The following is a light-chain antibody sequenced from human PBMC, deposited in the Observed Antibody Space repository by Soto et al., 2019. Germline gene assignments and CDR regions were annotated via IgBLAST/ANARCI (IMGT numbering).Light chain of an antibody. Sequence: QSVLTQPPSASGSPGQSVTISCTGNSSDVGGYNYVSWYQQHPGRAPKLMIYEDSKRPSGVPDRFSGSKCGNTASLIVSGLQAEDEADYYCSSYGGRNNLVFGGGTKLTVL. CDR3: SSYGGRNNLV. V-gene: IGLV2-8*01. CDR1: SSDVGGYNY. J-gene: IGLJ2*01. CDR2: EDS.